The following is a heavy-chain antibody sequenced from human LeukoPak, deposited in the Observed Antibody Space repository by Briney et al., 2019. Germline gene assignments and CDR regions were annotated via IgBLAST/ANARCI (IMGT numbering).Heavy chain of an antibody. J-gene: IGHJ1*01. V-gene: IGHV3-74*01. D-gene: IGHD6-13*01. CDR3: TRDFYSSSWD. CDR1: GFTFSGYW. CDR2: INSDGSGA. Sequence: GGSLRLSCVVSGFTFSGYWMNWVRQAPGKGLVWVSRINSDGSGATYADSVEGRFTTSRDNAKKMLFLQMNSLRAEDTAVYYCTRDFYSSSWDWGQGTLVTVSS.